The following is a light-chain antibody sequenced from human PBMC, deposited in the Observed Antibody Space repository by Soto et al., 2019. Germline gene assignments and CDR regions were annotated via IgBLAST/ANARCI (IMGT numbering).Light chain of an antibody. Sequence: QSVLTQPPSVSGAPGQRVTISCTGTSSNIGAGYDVHWYQQFPGTAPKLLIYGNRNRPSGVPDRFSGSKSGTSASLVITGLQAEDEATYYCQSCDSSLSGSGVFGTGTKVTVL. CDR2: GNR. V-gene: IGLV1-40*01. CDR1: SSNIGAGYD. J-gene: IGLJ1*01. CDR3: QSCDSSLSGSGV.